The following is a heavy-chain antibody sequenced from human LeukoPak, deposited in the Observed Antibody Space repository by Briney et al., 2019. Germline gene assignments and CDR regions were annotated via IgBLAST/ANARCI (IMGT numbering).Heavy chain of an antibody. J-gene: IGHJ4*02. V-gene: IGHV4-38-2*02. Sequence: SETLSLTCTVSDYPITSSDYWGWIRQPPGKGLEWIGSIYYSGSTYYNPSLKSRVTISVDTSKNQFSLKLSSVTAADTAVYYCARESIAARRFDYWGQGTLVTVSS. D-gene: IGHD6-6*01. CDR3: ARESIAARRFDY. CDR1: DYPITSSDY. CDR2: IYYSGST.